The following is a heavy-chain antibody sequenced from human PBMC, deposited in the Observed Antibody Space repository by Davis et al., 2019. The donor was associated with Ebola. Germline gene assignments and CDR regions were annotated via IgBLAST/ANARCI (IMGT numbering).Heavy chain of an antibody. D-gene: IGHD3-22*01. CDR2: IRDSEVT. CDR1: GFTFSAYH. CDR3: AKEPSSGYAFDI. V-gene: IGHV3-23*01. Sequence: PGGSLRLSCAASGFTFSAYHMNWVRQAPGTGLEWVANIRDSEVTYYADSVKGRFTISRDNSKSTLYLQMDSLRAEDTALYYCAKEPSSGYAFDIWGQGTMVTVSS. J-gene: IGHJ3*02.